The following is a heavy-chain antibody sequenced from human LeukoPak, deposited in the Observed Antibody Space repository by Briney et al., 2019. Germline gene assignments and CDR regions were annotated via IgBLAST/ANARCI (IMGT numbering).Heavy chain of an antibody. CDR1: GFTFSSYG. D-gene: IGHD6-13*01. V-gene: IGHV3-30*18. CDR2: ISYDGSNK. CDR3: AKDGQQLARYYFDY. Sequence: GGSLRLSCAAAGFTFSSYGMHWVRQAPGKGREWVAVISYDGSNKYYADSVKGRFTISRDNSKNTLYLQMNSLRAEDTAVYYCAKDGQQLARYYFDYWGQGTLVTVSS. J-gene: IGHJ4*02.